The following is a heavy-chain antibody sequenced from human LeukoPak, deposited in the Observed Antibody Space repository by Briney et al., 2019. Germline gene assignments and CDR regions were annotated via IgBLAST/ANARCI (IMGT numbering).Heavy chain of an antibody. V-gene: IGHV1-18*01. CDR1: GYTFTNYG. CDR2: ISTYSHNT. CDR3: ARVPVRGSYGWYDWFDP. Sequence: ASVKVSCKASGYTFTNYGISWVRQAPGQGLEWMGWISTYSHNTNYAQKLQGRVTMTTDTSTSTAYMELRSLKSDDTAVYYCARVPVRGSYGWYDWFDPWGQGTLVTVSS. D-gene: IGHD1-26*01. J-gene: IGHJ5*02.